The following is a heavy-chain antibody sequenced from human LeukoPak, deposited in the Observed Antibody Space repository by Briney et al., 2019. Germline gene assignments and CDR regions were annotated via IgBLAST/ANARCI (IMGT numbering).Heavy chain of an antibody. CDR3: ARDGGVATWEGNYYYYYMDV. J-gene: IGHJ6*03. D-gene: IGHD5-12*01. CDR2: ISSSSSYI. V-gene: IGHV3-21*01. CDR1: GFTFSSYS. Sequence: GGSLRLSCAASGFTFSSYSMNWARQAPGKGLEWVSSISSSSSYIYYADSVKGRFTISRDNAKNSLYLQMNSLRAEDTAVYYCARDGGVATWEGNYYYYYMDVWGKGTTVTVSS.